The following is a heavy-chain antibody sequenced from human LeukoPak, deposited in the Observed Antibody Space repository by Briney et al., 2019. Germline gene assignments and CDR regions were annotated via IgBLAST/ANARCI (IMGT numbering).Heavy chain of an antibody. CDR1: GGSISPYY. CDR3: ARGGWSLDL. D-gene: IGHD3-16*01. Sequence: PSETLSLTCTVSGGSISPYYWSWIRQPPGKGLECIGYIYYSGSTNYSPSLKSRVTISVDTSKNQFSLKPSSVTAADTAVYYCARGGWSLDLWGRGTLVTVSS. V-gene: IGHV4-59*01. CDR2: IYYSGST. J-gene: IGHJ2*01.